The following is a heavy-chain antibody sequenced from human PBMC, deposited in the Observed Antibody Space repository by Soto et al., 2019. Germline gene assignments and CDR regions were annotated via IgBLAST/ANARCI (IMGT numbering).Heavy chain of an antibody. CDR1: GYTFTSYA. V-gene: IGHV1-3*01. D-gene: IGHD2-15*01. CDR2: IDAGNGNT. Sequence: QVQLVQSGAEVKKPGASVKVSCKASGYTFTSYAMHWVRQAPGQRLEWMGWIDAGNGNTKYSQKFQGRVTITRDTSASTAYMELSSLRSEDTAVYYCARGPGGPDGPGDYWGQGTLVTVSS. CDR3: ARGPGGPDGPGDY. J-gene: IGHJ4*02.